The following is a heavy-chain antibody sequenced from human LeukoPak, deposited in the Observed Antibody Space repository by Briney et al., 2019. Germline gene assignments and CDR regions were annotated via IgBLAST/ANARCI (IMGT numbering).Heavy chain of an antibody. CDR1: GFTFSNYW. D-gene: IGHD3-9*01. J-gene: IGHJ4*02. V-gene: IGHV3-7*01. Sequence: GGSLRLSCAASGFTFSNYWMSWVRQAPGKGLEWVANIKQDGSEKYYVDSVKGRFTISRDNAKNSLYLQMNSLRAEDTAVYYCASAGYDILTGYSMIEYYFDYWGQGTLVTVSS. CDR2: IKQDGSEK. CDR3: ASAGYDILTGYSMIEYYFDY.